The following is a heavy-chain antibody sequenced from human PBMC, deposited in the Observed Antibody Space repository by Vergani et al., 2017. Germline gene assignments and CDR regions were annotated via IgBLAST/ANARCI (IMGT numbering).Heavy chain of an antibody. D-gene: IGHD5-12*01. CDR3: VRVDIVMKVADN. CDR2: INHSGST. V-gene: IGHV4-34*01. Sequence: QVQLQQWGAGLLKPSETLSLTCAVYRGSFSGYYWSWIRQPPGKGLEWIGEINHSGSTNYNPSLKSRVTISVDTSKNQFSLKLSSVTAADTALYYCVRVDIVMKVADNWGQGTLVTVSS. J-gene: IGHJ4*02. CDR1: RGSFSGYY.